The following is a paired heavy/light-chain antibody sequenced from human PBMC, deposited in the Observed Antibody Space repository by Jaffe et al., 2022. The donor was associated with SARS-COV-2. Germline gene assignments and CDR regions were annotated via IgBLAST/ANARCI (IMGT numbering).Heavy chain of an antibody. D-gene: IGHD2-21*02. CDR3: ASLQDQRIVVVTAIRGVDAFDI. V-gene: IGHV3-30*03. CDR2: ISYDGSNK. J-gene: IGHJ3*02. Sequence: QVQLVESGGGVVQPGRSLRLSCAASGFTFSSYGMHWVRQAPGKGLEWVAVISYDGSNKYYADSVKGRFTISRDNSKNTLYLQMNSLRAEDTAVYYCASLQDQRIVVVTAIRGVDAFDIWGQGTMVTVSS. CDR1: GFTFSSYG.
Light chain of an antibody. CDR2: KDS. CDR3: QSADSSGTYLNWV. Sequence: SYELTQPPSVSVSPGQTARITCSGDALPKQYAYWYQQKPGQAPVLVIYKDSERPSGIPERFSGSSSGTTVTLTISGVQAEDEADYYCQSADSSGTYLNWVFGGGTKLTVL. J-gene: IGLJ3*02. CDR1: ALPKQY. V-gene: IGLV3-25*03.